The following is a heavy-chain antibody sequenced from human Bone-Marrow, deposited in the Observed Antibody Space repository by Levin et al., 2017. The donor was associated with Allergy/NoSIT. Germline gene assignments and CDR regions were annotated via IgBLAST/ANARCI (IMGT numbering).Heavy chain of an antibody. J-gene: IGHJ2*01. CDR3: ARDRSYYYDTSGSYEHGYFDL. CDR2: ISTSSSSI. V-gene: IGHV3-48*03. Sequence: GGSLRLSCAASGFKFSSYEMTWVRQAPGQGLELVSYISTSSSSISYADSVKGRFTVSRDNAKNSLYLQMSSLRVEDTAVYYCARDRSYYYDTSGSYEHGYFDLWGRGTLVTVSS. D-gene: IGHD3-22*01. CDR1: GFKFSSYE.